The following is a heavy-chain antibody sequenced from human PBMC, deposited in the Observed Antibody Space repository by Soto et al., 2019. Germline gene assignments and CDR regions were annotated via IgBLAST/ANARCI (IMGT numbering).Heavy chain of an antibody. CDR2: ISAYNGNT. CDR1: GYTFTSYG. V-gene: IGHV1-18*01. CDR3: AGSYYDSSSYYFGSYYYYGMDV. J-gene: IGHJ6*02. D-gene: IGHD3-22*01. Sequence: QVQLVQSGAEVKKPGASVKVSCKASGYTFTSYGISWVRQAPGQGLEWMGWISAYNGNTNYAQKLQGRVTMTTDTSTRRAYMELSSLRSDDTAVYYCAGSYYDSSSYYFGSYYYYGMDVWGQGTTVTVSS.